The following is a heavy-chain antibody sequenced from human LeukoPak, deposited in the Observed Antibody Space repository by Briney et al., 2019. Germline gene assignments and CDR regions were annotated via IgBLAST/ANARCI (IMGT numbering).Heavy chain of an antibody. CDR1: GFTFSSYS. Sequence: GGSLRLSCAASGFTFSSYSMNWVRQAPGKGLEWVSSISSSSSSYIYYADSVKGRFTISRDNAKNSLYLQMNSLRAEDTAVYYCARDLPRRGSDYWGQGTLVTVSS. CDR3: ARDLPRRGSDY. J-gene: IGHJ4*02. CDR2: ISSSSSSYI. D-gene: IGHD5-12*01. V-gene: IGHV3-21*01.